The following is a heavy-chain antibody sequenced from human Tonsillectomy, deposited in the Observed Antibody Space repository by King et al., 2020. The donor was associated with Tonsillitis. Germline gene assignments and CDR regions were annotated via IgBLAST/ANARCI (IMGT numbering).Heavy chain of an antibody. Sequence: QLQESGPGLVKPSQTLSLTCAVSGVYISSGGYSWSWIRQPPGKGPEWIGYIYHSGSTYYNQSLRSRVSMSVDTSKNQLSLNLSSVTAAETAVYYCASDVGGDLWIDYWGQGTLVTVSS. V-gene: IGHV4-30-4*07. CDR3: ASDVGGDLWIDY. D-gene: IGHD3-10*01. CDR2: IYHSGST. CDR1: GVYISSGGYS. J-gene: IGHJ4*02.